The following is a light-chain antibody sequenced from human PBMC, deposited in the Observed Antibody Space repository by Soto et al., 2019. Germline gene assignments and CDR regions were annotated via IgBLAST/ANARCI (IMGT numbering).Light chain of an antibody. V-gene: IGKV3-20*01. CDR2: GAP. J-gene: IGKJ1*01. CDR1: QSVSSNY. CDR3: QQYDTSPRT. Sequence: EVMLTQSPGTLSLSPGERATLSCRASQSVSSNYLAWYQQKSGQAPRLLIYGAPNRATGIPDRFSGSGSGTDFTLTIRRLEPEDCAVYYCQQYDTSPRTFGQGTKVEFK.